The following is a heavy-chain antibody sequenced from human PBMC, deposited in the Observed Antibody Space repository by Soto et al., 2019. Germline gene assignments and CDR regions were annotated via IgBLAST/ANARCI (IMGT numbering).Heavy chain of an antibody. D-gene: IGHD2-15*01. CDR2: IYYSGST. Sequence: SETLSLTCTFSGGSISSSSYYWGWIRQPPGKGLEWIGSIYYSGSTYYNPSLKSRVTISVDTSKNQFSLKLSSVTAADTAVYYCAILLAAFDILGQGTMVNVS. J-gene: IGHJ3*02. CDR1: GGSISSSSYY. CDR3: AILLAAFDI. V-gene: IGHV4-39*01.